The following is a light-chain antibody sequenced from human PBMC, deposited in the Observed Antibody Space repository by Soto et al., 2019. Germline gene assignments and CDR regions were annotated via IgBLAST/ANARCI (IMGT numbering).Light chain of an antibody. V-gene: IGKV1-5*01. CDR2: DAS. J-gene: IGKJ1*01. CDR1: QSISSW. CDR3: EQYNSYWT. Sequence: DIQMTQSPSTLSASVGDRVTITCRASQSISSWLAWYQQKPGKAPKLLIYDASSLESGVPSRFSGSGSGTEFTFTISSMQPDECATYYCEQYNSYWTFGPGTKVEIK.